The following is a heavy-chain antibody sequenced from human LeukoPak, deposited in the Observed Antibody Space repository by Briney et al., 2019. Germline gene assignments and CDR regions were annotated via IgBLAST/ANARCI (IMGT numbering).Heavy chain of an antibody. Sequence: GGSLRLSCTASGFTFGDYAMSWVRQAPGKGLEWVGFIRSKAYGGTTECAASVKGRFTISRDDSKNIAYLQMNSLKTEDTAVYYCIRVMIVVVAADYWGQGTLVTVSS. V-gene: IGHV3-49*04. J-gene: IGHJ4*02. CDR3: IRVMIVVVAADY. CDR1: GFTFGDYA. D-gene: IGHD3-22*01. CDR2: IRSKAYGGTT.